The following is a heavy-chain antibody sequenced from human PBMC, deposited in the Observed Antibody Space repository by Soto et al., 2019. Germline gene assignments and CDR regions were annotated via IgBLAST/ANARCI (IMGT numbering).Heavy chain of an antibody. CDR2: INHSGST. D-gene: IGHD3-22*01. CDR1: GGSFSGYY. Sequence: PSETLSLTCAVYGGSFSGYYWSWIRQPPGKGLEWIGEINHSGSTNYNPSLKSRVTISVDTSKNQFSLKLSSVTAADTAVYYCARARGYYYFEDWGQGTLVTVSS. V-gene: IGHV4-34*01. J-gene: IGHJ4*02. CDR3: ARARGYYYFED.